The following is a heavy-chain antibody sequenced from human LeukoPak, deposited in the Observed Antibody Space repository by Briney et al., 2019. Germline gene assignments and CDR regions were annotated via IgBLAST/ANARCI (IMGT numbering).Heavy chain of an antibody. J-gene: IGHJ3*02. D-gene: IGHD3-22*01. Sequence: SETLSLTCTVSGGSISSGGYYWSWIRQHPGKGLEWIGYIYYSGSTYYNPSLKSRVTISVGTSKNQFSLKLSSVTAADTAVYYYARDLASITMIDGAFDIWGQGTMVTVSS. V-gene: IGHV4-31*03. CDR3: ARDLASITMIDGAFDI. CDR1: GGSISSGGYY. CDR2: IYYSGST.